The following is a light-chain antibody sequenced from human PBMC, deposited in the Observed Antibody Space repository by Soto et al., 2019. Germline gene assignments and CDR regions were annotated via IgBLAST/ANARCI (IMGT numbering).Light chain of an antibody. V-gene: IGKV1-5*01. J-gene: IGKJ1*01. CDR3: QQYNSYSPT. CDR1: QTISSW. CDR2: DAS. Sequence: DIQMTQSPSTLSASVGDRVTITCRASQTISSWLAWYQQKPGKAPNLLIYDASSLESGVPSRFSGSGSGTESTLTISSLQPDDVATYYCQQYNSYSPTFGQGTRWIS.